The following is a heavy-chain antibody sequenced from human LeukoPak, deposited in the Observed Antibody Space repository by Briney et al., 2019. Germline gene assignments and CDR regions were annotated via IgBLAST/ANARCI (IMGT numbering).Heavy chain of an antibody. D-gene: IGHD6-13*01. CDR3: TIAAAGTGDY. CDR2: INHSGST. J-gene: IGHJ4*02. CDR1: GGSFSGYY. Sequence: PSETLSLTCAVYGGSFSGYYWSWIRQPPGKGLEWIGEINHSGSTNYNPSLKSRVTISVDTSKNQFSLKLSSVTAADTAVYYCTIAAAGTGDYWGQGTLVTVSS. V-gene: IGHV4-34*01.